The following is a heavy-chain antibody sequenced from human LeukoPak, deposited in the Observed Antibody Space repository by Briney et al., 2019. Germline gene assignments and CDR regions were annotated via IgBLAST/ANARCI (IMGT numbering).Heavy chain of an antibody. Sequence: ASVKVSCKASGYTFPGYYMHWVRQAPGQGLEWMGRINPNSGGTNYAQKFQGRVTMTRDTSISTAYMELSRLRSDDTAVYYCLVATTGSYYYYYMDVWGKGTTVTVSS. J-gene: IGHJ6*03. CDR1: GYTFPGYY. D-gene: IGHD2-15*01. CDR2: INPNSGGT. V-gene: IGHV1-2*06. CDR3: LVATTGSYYYYYMDV.